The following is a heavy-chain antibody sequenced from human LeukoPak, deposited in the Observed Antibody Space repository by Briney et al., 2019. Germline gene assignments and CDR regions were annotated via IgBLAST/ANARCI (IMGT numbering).Heavy chain of an antibody. CDR1: GFTFSSYG. J-gene: IGHJ4*02. Sequence: GGSLRLSCAASGFTFSSYGMHWVRQAPGKGLEWVAVIWYDGSNKYYADSVKGRFTISRDNSKNTLYLQMNSLRAEDTAVYYCARGPGYYGSGSYFDYWGQGTLVTVSS. V-gene: IGHV3-33*01. CDR3: ARGPGYYGSGSYFDY. CDR2: IWYDGSNK. D-gene: IGHD3-10*01.